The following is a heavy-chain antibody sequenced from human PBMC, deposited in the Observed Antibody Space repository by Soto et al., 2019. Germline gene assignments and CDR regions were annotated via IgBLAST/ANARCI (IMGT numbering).Heavy chain of an antibody. V-gene: IGHV3-7*01. J-gene: IGHJ4*02. CDR1: GFAFSSYW. Sequence: EVQLVESGGGLVQPGGSLRLSCAASGFAFSSYWMSWVRQAPGKGLEWVADIKEDGSEKYYVDSVKGRFTISRDNAKKSLFLQMNSLRAEDTAVYYCARDWVSYGENAGLSFDYWGQGTLVTVSS. D-gene: IGHD4-17*01. CDR2: IKEDGSEK. CDR3: ARDWVSYGENAGLSFDY.